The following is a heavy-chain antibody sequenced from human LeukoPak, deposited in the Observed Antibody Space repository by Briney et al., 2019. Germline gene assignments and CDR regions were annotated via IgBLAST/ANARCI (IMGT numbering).Heavy chain of an antibody. Sequence: ASVKVSCKASGYTFTSYGISWVRQAPGQGLVWMGWISAYNGNTNYAQKLQGRVTMTTDTSTSTAYMELRSLRSDDTAVYYCARDRERVVATMGYYWGQGTLVTVTS. V-gene: IGHV1-18*01. CDR3: ARDRERVVATMGYY. CDR2: ISAYNGNT. CDR1: GYTFTSYG. J-gene: IGHJ4*02. D-gene: IGHD5-12*01.